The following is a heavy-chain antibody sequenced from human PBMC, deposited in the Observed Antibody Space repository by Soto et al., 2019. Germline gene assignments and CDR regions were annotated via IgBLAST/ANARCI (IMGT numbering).Heavy chain of an antibody. D-gene: IGHD3-3*01. CDR3: ARLYGVYYIIPFWLGYTVY. Sequence: ASVNLSYKAFGYTFTGSYIHWVRQAPGQGLEWMGIINPTGGITNYAQKFQGRVVMTSDTSTSTVYVELSSLTSEDTATYYCARLYGVYYIIPFWLGYTVYWCEG. J-gene: IGHJ4*02. CDR1: GYTFTGSY. CDR2: INPTGGIT. V-gene: IGHV1-46*01.